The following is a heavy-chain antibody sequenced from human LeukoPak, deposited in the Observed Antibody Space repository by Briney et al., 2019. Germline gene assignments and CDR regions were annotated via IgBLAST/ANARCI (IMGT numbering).Heavy chain of an antibody. J-gene: IGHJ1*01. CDR2: INPNTGGT. CDR3: ASPNDSGYYYRYFHH. V-gene: IGHV1-2*02. CDR1: GYTFTGFY. Sequence: ASVKVSCKTSGYTFTGFYMHWIRQAPGRGLAYMGWINPNTGGTQYAQKFQGRVTMTRDTSISTAYLELSGLRSDDTAVYYCASPNDSGYYYRYFHHWGQGTLVTVSS. D-gene: IGHD3-22*01.